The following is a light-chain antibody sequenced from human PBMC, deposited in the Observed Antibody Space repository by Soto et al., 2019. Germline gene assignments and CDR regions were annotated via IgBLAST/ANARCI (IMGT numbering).Light chain of an antibody. CDR3: AAWDDSLNGRWV. V-gene: IGLV1-44*01. CDR2: SNN. CDR1: SSNIGSNT. Sequence: QAVVTQPPSASGTPGQRVTISCSGSSSNIGSNTVNWYQQRPGTAPKLLIYSNNQRPSGVPDRFSGSKSGTSASLAISGLQSEDEADYYCAAWDDSLNGRWVFGGGTKLTVL. J-gene: IGLJ3*02.